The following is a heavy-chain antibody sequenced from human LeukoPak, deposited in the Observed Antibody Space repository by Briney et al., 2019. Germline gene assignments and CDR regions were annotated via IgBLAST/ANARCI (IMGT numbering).Heavy chain of an antibody. CDR3: ASRGPAGEGYCSGGSCLYFDY. Sequence: TSETLSLTCAVYGGSFSGYYWSWIRQPPGKGLEWIGEINHSGSTNYNPSFKSRVTISVDTSKNQFSLKLSSVTAADTAVYYCASRGPAGEGYCSGGSCLYFDYWGQGTLVTVSS. D-gene: IGHD2-15*01. J-gene: IGHJ4*02. CDR2: INHSGST. V-gene: IGHV4-34*01. CDR1: GGSFSGYY.